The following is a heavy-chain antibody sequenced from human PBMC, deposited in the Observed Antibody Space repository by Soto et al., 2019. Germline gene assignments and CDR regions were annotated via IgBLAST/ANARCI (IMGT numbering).Heavy chain of an antibody. J-gene: IGHJ3*02. CDR1: GFTFTSSA. D-gene: IGHD3-22*01. CDR3: AADDYYDSSGYPDAFDI. V-gene: IGHV1-58*01. Sequence: ASVKVSCKASGFTFTSSAVQWVRQARGQRLEWIGWIVVGSGNTNYAQKFQERVTITRDMSTSTAYMELSSLRSEDTAVYYCAADDYYDSSGYPDAFDIWGQGTMVTVS. CDR2: IVVGSGNT.